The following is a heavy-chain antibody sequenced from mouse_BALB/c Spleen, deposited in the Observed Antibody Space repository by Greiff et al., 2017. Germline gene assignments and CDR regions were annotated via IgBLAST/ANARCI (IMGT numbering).Heavy chain of an antibody. CDR3: ARYGYDGAWFAY. CDR2: ISSGGGNT. Sequence: EVQGVESGGGLVKPGGSLKLSCAASGFTFSSYTMSWVRQTPEKRLEWVATISSGGGNTYYPDSVKGRFTISRDNAKNNLYLQMSSLRSEDTALYYCARYGYDGAWFAYWGQGTLVTVSA. J-gene: IGHJ3*01. CDR1: GFTFSSYT. V-gene: IGHV5-9*03. D-gene: IGHD2-2*01.